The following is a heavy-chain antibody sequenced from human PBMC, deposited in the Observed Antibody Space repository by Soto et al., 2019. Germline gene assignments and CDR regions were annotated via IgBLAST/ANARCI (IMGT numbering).Heavy chain of an antibody. CDR1: GDSVSTNSAT. D-gene: IGHD3-9*01. CDR3: ARVVRYFDWLEVTRRGSRFDP. Sequence: SQTLSLTFAISGDSVSTNSATWDWIRQSPSRGLEWLGRTYYRSKWYNDYAVSVKGRITINPDTSNNQLSLKLSSVTAADTAAYYCARVVRYFDWLEVTRRGSRFDPWGQGTLVTVSS. V-gene: IGHV6-1*01. CDR2: TYYRSKWYN. J-gene: IGHJ5*02.